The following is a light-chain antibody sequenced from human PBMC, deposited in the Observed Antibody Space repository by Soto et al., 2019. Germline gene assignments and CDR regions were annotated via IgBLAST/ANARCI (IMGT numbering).Light chain of an antibody. V-gene: IGLV2-14*01. J-gene: IGLJ2*01. CDR1: SSDVGGYNY. CDR2: DVS. Sequence: QSVMTQPASVSGSPGRSITMSCTGTSSDVGGYNYVSWYQQHPGKAPKLMIYDVSNRPSGVSNRFSGSKSGNTASLTISGLQAEDEADYYCSSYTSSSTPVVFGGGTKLTVL. CDR3: SSYTSSSTPVV.